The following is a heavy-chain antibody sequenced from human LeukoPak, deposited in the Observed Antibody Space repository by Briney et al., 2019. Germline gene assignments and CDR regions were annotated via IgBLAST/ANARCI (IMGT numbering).Heavy chain of an antibody. CDR2: ISSSSSTI. V-gene: IGHV3-48*03. CDR1: GFTFSSFE. CDR3: ARDFDY. J-gene: IGHJ4*02. Sequence: GGSLRLSCAASGFTFSSFEMNWVRQAPGKGLEWVSYISSSSSTIYYADSVKGRFTISRDNAKNSLYLQMDSLRAEDTAVYYCARDFDYWGQGTLVTVSS.